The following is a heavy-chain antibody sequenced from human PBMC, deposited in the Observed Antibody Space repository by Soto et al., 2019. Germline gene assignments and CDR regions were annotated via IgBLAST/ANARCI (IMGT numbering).Heavy chain of an antibody. CDR2: ISDSGSS. D-gene: IGHD3-9*01. J-gene: IGHJ4*02. CDR1: GGSISSGSFY. V-gene: IGHV4-31*03. CDR3: ARTTFYDIFTASYSLFDY. Sequence: QVQLQESGPGLVKPSQTLTLTCTVSGGSISSGSFYWSWIRQHPGKGLEWIGHISDSGSSYYNPSLELRVTISVDPSKHQFSLKLSAVTAADTAVYFCARTTFYDIFTASYSLFDYWGQGTLVTVSS.